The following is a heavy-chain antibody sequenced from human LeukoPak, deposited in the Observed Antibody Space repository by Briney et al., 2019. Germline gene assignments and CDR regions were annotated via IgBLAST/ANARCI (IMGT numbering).Heavy chain of an antibody. D-gene: IGHD6-13*01. Sequence: GGSLRLSCAASGFTFSSYAMHWVRPAPGKGLEWVTVISSDGRNKYYADPVKGRFTISRDNSKNTLYLQMNSLRAEDTAVYYCARDSDIGAADYYFDYWGQGTLVTVSS. J-gene: IGHJ4*02. CDR1: GFTFSSYA. CDR3: ARDSDIGAADYYFDY. V-gene: IGHV3-30*04. CDR2: ISSDGRNK.